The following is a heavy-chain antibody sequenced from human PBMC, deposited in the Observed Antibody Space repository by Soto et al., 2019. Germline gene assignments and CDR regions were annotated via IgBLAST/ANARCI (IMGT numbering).Heavy chain of an antibody. J-gene: IGHJ6*02. CDR2: IYYSGRT. D-gene: IGHD5-18*01. Sequence: QVQLQESGPGLVKPSDTLSLTCAVSGYSISSSHWWGWIRQPPGKGLEWIGYIYYSGRTYYNPSLKSRVTMSVDTSKNQFSLKVSSVTAVDTAVYYWARSYRDYGMDVWGQGTTVTVSS. V-gene: IGHV4-28*01. CDR3: ARSYRDYGMDV. CDR1: GYSISSSHW.